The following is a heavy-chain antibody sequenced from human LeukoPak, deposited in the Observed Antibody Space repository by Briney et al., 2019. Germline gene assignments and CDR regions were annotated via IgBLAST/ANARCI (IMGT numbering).Heavy chain of an antibody. V-gene: IGHV3-21*01. CDR3: ARRNYGSGSYYTDY. J-gene: IGHJ4*02. Sequence: PGGSLRLSCAVSGFTFSSYSMNWVRQAPGKGLEWVSTISSSSYYIYYTDSVKGRFTISRDNAQNSLYLQMNSLGAEDTAVYYCARRNYGSGSYYTDYWGQGTLVTVSS. D-gene: IGHD3-10*01. CDR1: GFTFSSYS. CDR2: ISSSSYYI.